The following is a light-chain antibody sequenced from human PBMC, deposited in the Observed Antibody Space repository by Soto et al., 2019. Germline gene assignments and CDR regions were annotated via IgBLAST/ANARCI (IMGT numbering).Light chain of an antibody. J-gene: IGKJ1*01. CDR1: QSVSSSY. Sequence: EIVLTQSPCTLSLSPVERATLSCRASQSVSSSYLAWYQQKPGQAPRLLIYGASSRATGIPDRFSGSGSGTDFTLTISRLEPEDFAVYYCQQYGSSTGTFGQGTKVDI. CDR3: QQYGSSTGT. V-gene: IGKV3-20*01. CDR2: GAS.